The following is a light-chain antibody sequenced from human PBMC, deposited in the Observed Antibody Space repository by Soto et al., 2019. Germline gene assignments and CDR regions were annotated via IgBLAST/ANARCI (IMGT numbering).Light chain of an antibody. J-gene: IGLJ3*02. CDR1: SGHSSYI. CDR2: LEGSGSY. V-gene: IGLV4-60*02. CDR3: ATWDSYTRV. Sequence: QPVLTQSSSASASLGSSVKLTCTLTSGHSSYIIAWHQQQPGQAPRYLMKLEGSGSYNKGSGVPDRFSGSSSGADRYLTISNHQYEDEADYYCATWDSYTRVFGGGTKVTVL.